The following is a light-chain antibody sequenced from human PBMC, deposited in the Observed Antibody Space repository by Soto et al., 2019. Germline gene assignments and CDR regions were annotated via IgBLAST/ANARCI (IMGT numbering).Light chain of an antibody. V-gene: IGKV3-15*01. CDR1: QSVSSN. Sequence: EIVITQSPATLSVSPRERATLSCRASQSVSSNLAWYQQKPGQAPRLLIYAASTRATGIPARFSGSGSGTEFILTISSLQSEDFALYYCHQYNSWPPGTFGQGTKVDI. J-gene: IGKJ2*01. CDR3: HQYNSWPPGT. CDR2: AAS.